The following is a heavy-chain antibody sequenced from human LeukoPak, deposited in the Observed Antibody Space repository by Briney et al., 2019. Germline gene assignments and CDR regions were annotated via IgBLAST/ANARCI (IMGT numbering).Heavy chain of an antibody. CDR3: AKGGHGYLPTFIDY. CDR1: GFTFDDYA. D-gene: IGHD5-18*01. Sequence: GRSLRLSCAASGFTFDDYAMHWVRQAPGKGLEWVSGISWNSGSIAYAASVKGRFTISRDNAKNSLYLQMNSLRAEDTALYYCAKGGHGYLPTFIDYWGQGTLVTVSS. V-gene: IGHV3-9*01. J-gene: IGHJ4*02. CDR2: ISWNSGSI.